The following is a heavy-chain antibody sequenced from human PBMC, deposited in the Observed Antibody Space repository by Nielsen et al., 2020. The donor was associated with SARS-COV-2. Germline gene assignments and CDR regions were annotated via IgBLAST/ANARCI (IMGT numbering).Heavy chain of an antibody. CDR3: ARDQDGGAATSNWYFDL. Sequence: GESLKISCAASGFKFTSYTLNWVRQAPGKGLEWVASITMSGSYMYYADSVRGRFTVSRDNADNSLYLHMNSLRDEDTAVYYCARDQDGGAATSNWYFDLWGRGTLVIVSS. D-gene: IGHD6-25*01. J-gene: IGHJ2*01. V-gene: IGHV3-21*06. CDR1: GFKFTSYT. CDR2: ITMSGSYM.